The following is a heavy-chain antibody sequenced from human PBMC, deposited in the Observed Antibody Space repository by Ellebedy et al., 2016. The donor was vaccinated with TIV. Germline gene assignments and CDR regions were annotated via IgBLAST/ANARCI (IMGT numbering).Heavy chain of an antibody. Sequence: GESLKISXKGSGYSFTSYWISWVRQMPGKGLEWMGRIDPSDSYTNYSPSFQGHVTISADKSISTAYLQWSSLKASDTAMYYCASTIEHYDFWSGYYDAFDIWGQGTMVTVSS. CDR1: GYSFTSYW. V-gene: IGHV5-10-1*01. J-gene: IGHJ3*02. D-gene: IGHD3-3*01. CDR3: ASTIEHYDFWSGYYDAFDI. CDR2: IDPSDSYT.